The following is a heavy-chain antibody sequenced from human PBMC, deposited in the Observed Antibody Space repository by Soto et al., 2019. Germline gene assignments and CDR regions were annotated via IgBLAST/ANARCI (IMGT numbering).Heavy chain of an antibody. CDR3: ARQNTDMVDHDAFDI. CDR1: GYPFTSYD. Sequence: XSVKVSCKASGYPFTSYDINWVRRATGQGLEWMGWMNPNSGNTGYAQKFQGRVTMTRNTSISTAYMELSSLRSEDTAVYYCARQNTDMVDHDAFDIWGQGTMVTVSS. CDR2: MNPNSGNT. J-gene: IGHJ3*02. V-gene: IGHV1-8*01. D-gene: IGHD5-18*01.